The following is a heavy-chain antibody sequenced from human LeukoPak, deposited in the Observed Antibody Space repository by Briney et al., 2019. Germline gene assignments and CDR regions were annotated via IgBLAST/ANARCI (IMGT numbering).Heavy chain of an antibody. J-gene: IGHJ4*02. CDR3: ATSSGWYLLDY. CDR1: GGSFSGYY. D-gene: IGHD6-19*01. Sequence: PSETLSLTCAVYGGSFSGYYWSWVRQPPGKGLEWIGEIYHSGTTNYNPSLKSRVTISVDKSKNQFSLKLSSVTAADTAIYYCATSSGWYLLDYWGQGTLVTVSS. V-gene: IGHV4-34*01. CDR2: IYHSGTT.